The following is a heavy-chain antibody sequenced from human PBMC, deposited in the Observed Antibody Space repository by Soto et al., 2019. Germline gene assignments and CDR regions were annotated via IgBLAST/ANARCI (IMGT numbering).Heavy chain of an antibody. CDR1: GFTFSDYA. Sequence: GGSLRLSCAASGFTFSDYAMSWVRQAPGKGLEWVSGLGGSNSDTHYAASVEGRFTVSRDNSRSTLFLQMNSLRVEDTAVYYCAKDKVDHNSVWDPFDIWGQGTMVVVSS. CDR3: AKDKVDHNSVWDPFDI. CDR2: LGGSNSDT. V-gene: IGHV3-23*01. J-gene: IGHJ3*02. D-gene: IGHD2-15*01.